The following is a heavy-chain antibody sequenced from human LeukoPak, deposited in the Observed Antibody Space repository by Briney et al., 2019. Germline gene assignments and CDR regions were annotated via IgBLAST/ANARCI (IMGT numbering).Heavy chain of an antibody. CDR3: ARGKGIAVAGRRNWFDP. V-gene: IGHV4-34*01. Sequence: SETLSLTCAVYGGSFSAYYWSWIRQPPGKGLEWIGEINHSGSTNYNPSLKSRVTISVDTSKNQFSLKLTSVTAADTAVYYCARGKGIAVAGRRNWFDPWGQGTLVTVSS. CDR1: GGSFSAYY. J-gene: IGHJ5*02. D-gene: IGHD6-19*01. CDR2: INHSGST.